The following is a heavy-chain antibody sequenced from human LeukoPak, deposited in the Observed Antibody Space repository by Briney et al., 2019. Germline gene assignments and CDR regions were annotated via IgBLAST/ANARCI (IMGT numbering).Heavy chain of an antibody. D-gene: IGHD2/OR15-2a*01. V-gene: IGHV3-23*01. J-gene: IGHJ5*02. Sequence: GGSLRLSCAASGFTFSNYVMSWVRQAPGKGLEWVSTISGSAGSTYYADSVKGRFTISRDNSKNTLYLQMNSLRAEDTAVYYCAKKHSTGLDPWGQGTLVTVSS. CDR3: AKKHSTGLDP. CDR2: ISGSAGST. CDR1: GFTFSNYV.